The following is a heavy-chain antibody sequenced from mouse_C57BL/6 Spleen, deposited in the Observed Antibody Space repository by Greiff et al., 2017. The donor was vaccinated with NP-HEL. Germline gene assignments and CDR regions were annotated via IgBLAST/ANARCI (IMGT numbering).Heavy chain of an antibody. CDR3: AREDYGSSPCFAY. Sequence: VQLQQPGAELVRPGSSVKLSCKASGYTFTSYWMHWVKQRPIQGLEWIGNIDPSDSDTHYNQKFKDKATLTVDKSSSTAYMQLSSLTSEDSAGYYCAREDYGSSPCFAYWGQGTLVTVSA. D-gene: IGHD1-1*01. V-gene: IGHV1-52*01. J-gene: IGHJ3*01. CDR1: GYTFTSYW. CDR2: IDPSDSDT.